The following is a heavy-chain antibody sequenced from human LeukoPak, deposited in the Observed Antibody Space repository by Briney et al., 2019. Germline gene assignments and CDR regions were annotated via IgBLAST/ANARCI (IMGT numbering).Heavy chain of an antibody. J-gene: IGHJ4*02. CDR1: GFSVSSNY. CDR3: AKGSSGGRPYYFDY. Sequence: GGSLRLSCAASGFSVSSNYMSWVRQAPGKGLEWVAVIHSGGRTYYADSVKGRFTISSDNSKNTLYLQMDGLRAEDTAIYYCAKGSSGGRPYYFDYWGQGTLVTVSS. D-gene: IGHD3-22*01. CDR2: IHSGGRT. V-gene: IGHV3-53*01.